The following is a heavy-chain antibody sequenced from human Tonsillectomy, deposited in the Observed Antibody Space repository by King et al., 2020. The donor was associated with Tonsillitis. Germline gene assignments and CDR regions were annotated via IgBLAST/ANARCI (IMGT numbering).Heavy chain of an antibody. V-gene: IGHV3-30*02. CDR2: IRYDESNK. J-gene: IGHJ4*02. D-gene: IGHD5-12*01. Sequence: VQLVESGGGVVQPGGSLRLSCATSGFPFSNYDMHWVRQSPGKGLEWVAFIRYDESNKYYTDSVKGRFTISRDNSKNTLYLQMNSLRPEDTAVYYCVKISDSGYDSCWGQGSLVTVSS. CDR1: GFPFSNYD. CDR3: VKISDSGYDSC.